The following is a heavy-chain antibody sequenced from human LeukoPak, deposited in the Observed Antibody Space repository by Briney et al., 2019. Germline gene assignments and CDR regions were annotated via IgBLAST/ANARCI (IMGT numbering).Heavy chain of an antibody. V-gene: IGHV4-59*01. Sequence: SETLSLTCNVSGVSISTFYWTWIRQPPGREVEWIGYIYYSGSTNYNPSLKSRVTISVDTSKNQFSLNLRSVTAADTAVYYCARVYGDYSREQFWLDPWGQGTLVTVSS. D-gene: IGHD4-17*01. J-gene: IGHJ5*02. CDR1: GVSISTFY. CDR2: IYYSGST. CDR3: ARVYGDYSREQFWLDP.